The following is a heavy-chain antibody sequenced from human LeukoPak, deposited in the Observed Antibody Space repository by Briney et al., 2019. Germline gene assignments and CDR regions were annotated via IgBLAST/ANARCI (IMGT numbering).Heavy chain of an antibody. D-gene: IGHD6-19*01. V-gene: IGHV1-3*04. CDR1: GYTFTTYA. Sequence: ASVKVSCKASGYTFTTYAIHWVRQAPGQRLEWMGWISTYNDDRKYSPKFQGTVTITTDTSASTAYLELSSLRSEDTAVYFCATAPTSGWLGGGTCHFDYWGQGTLVTVSS. J-gene: IGHJ4*02. CDR2: ISTYNDDR. CDR3: ATAPTSGWLGGGTCHFDY.